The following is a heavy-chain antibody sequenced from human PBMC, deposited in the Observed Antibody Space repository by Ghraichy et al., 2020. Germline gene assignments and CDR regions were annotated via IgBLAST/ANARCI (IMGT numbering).Heavy chain of an antibody. Sequence: GGSLRLSCAASGFTFSSYGMHWVRQAPGKGLEWVAFIRYDGSNKYYADSVKGRFTISRDNSKNTLYLQMNSLRAEDTAVYYCAKDGEWELREGVDYWGQGTLVTVSS. V-gene: IGHV3-30*02. CDR2: IRYDGSNK. CDR3: AKDGEWELREGVDY. J-gene: IGHJ4*02. D-gene: IGHD1-26*01. CDR1: GFTFSSYG.